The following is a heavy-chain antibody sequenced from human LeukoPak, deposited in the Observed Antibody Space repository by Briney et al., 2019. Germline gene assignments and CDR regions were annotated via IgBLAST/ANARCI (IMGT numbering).Heavy chain of an antibody. CDR2: ISGSGGST. J-gene: IGHJ3*02. Sequence: GGSLRLSCAASGFTFSSDAMSWVRQAPGKGLEWVSAISGSGGSTYYADSVKGRFTISRDNAKNSLYLQMNSLRAEDTAVYYCATHELKDAFDIWGQGTMVTVSS. V-gene: IGHV3-23*01. CDR3: ATHELKDAFDI. D-gene: IGHD3-10*01. CDR1: GFTFSSDA.